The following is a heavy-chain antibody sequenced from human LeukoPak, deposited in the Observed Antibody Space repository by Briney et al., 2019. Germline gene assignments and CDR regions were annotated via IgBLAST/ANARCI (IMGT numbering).Heavy chain of an antibody. J-gene: IGHJ4*02. V-gene: IGHV4-59*12. Sequence: PSETLSLTCTVSAGFLSTYYWTWIRQPPGKGLEWIGYIHDSGSTKYNPSLKSRVTISVDTSKNQFSLKLSSVTAADTAVYYCARERVWGSYRDYFDYWGRGILVTVSS. CDR1: AGFLSTYY. D-gene: IGHD3-16*02. CDR3: ARERVWGSYRDYFDY. CDR2: IHDSGST.